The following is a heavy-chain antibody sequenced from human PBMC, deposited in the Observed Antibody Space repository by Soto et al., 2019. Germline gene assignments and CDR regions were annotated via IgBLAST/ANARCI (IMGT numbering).Heavy chain of an antibody. Sequence: SGTLSLTCTVSCGAIITYYWTWIRQTAGKGLEWIGRIYSSGSTKYNPALQSRVTMSLDTSNNQFSLRLTSVTAADTAVYYCARGQRFSDWFDPWGQGTLVTVSS. J-gene: IGHJ5*02. V-gene: IGHV4-4*07. CDR2: IYSSGST. D-gene: IGHD3-3*01. CDR1: CGAIITYY. CDR3: ARGQRFSDWFDP.